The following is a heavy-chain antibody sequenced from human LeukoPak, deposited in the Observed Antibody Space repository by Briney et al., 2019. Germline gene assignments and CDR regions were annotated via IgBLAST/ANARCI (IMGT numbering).Heavy chain of an antibody. V-gene: IGHV3-33*08. CDR1: GFTFSSYG. D-gene: IGHD2-2*01. CDR3: ARDPFCSSTSCYWLHYGMDV. CDR2: IWYDGSNK. Sequence: PGGSLRLSCAASGFTFSSYGMHWVRQAPGKGLEGVAVIWYDGSNKYYADSVKGRFTISRDNSKNTLYLQMNSLRAEDTAVYYCARDPFCSSTSCYWLHYGMDVWGQGTTVTVSS. J-gene: IGHJ6*02.